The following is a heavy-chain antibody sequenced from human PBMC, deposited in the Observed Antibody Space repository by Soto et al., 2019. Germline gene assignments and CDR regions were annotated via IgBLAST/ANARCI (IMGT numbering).Heavy chain of an antibody. J-gene: IGHJ4*02. CDR3: AREDYDSSGYYYFDY. D-gene: IGHD3-22*01. Sequence: ASVKVSCKAYGYTFTSYGISWVRQAPGQGLEWMGWISAYNGNTNYAQKLQGRVTMTTDTSTSTAYMELRSLRSDDTAVYYCAREDYDSSGYYYFDYWGQGTLVTVSS. CDR2: ISAYNGNT. CDR1: GYTFTSYG. V-gene: IGHV1-18*01.